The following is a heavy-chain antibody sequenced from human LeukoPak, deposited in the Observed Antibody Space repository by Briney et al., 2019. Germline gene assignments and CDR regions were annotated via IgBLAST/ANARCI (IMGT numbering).Heavy chain of an antibody. CDR1: GGSINSGGYY. V-gene: IGHV4-31*03. D-gene: IGHD3-10*01. CDR2: IYNSGTA. CDR3: ARAYYGSGSYSYY. Sequence: PSETLSLTCTVSGGSINSGGYYWTWIRQHPGEGLEWIGYIYNSGTAHYNPSLKSRVTISADTSKNQFSLKLTSVTAADTAVDYCARAYYGSGSYSYYWGQGTLVTVSA. J-gene: IGHJ4*02.